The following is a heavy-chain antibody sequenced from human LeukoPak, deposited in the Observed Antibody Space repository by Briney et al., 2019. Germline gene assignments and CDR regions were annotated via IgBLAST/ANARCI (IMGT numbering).Heavy chain of an antibody. CDR1: GGSISSSSYY. J-gene: IGHJ4*02. Sequence: SETLSLTCTVSGGSISSSSYYWGWIRQPPGKGLEWIGSIYYSGSTYYNPSLKSRVTISVDTSKNQFSLKLNSVTAADTAVYYCARGGSAAKYYFDSWDQGTLVTVSS. CDR2: IYYSGST. CDR3: ARGGSAAKYYFDS. V-gene: IGHV4-39*07. D-gene: IGHD6-13*01.